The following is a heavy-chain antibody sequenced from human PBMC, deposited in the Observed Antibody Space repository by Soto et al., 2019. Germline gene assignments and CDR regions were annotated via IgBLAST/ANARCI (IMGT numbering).Heavy chain of an antibody. Sequence: SQTLSLTCAISGDSVSSNSAAWNWIRQSPSRGLEWLGRTYYRSKWYNDYAVSVKSRITINPDTSKNQFSLQLNSVTPEDTAVYYCAXDRYYYDSSGYYVPGDYWGQGTLVTVSS. CDR3: AXDRYYYDSSGYYVPGDY. D-gene: IGHD3-22*01. CDR2: TYYRSKWYN. J-gene: IGHJ4*02. CDR1: GDSVSSNSAA. V-gene: IGHV6-1*01.